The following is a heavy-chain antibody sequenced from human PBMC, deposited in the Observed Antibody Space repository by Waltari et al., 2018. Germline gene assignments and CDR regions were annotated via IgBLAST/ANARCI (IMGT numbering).Heavy chain of an antibody. CDR2: IYYSGRT. Sequence: QLQLQESGPGLVKPSETLSLTCTVSGGSISSSSYYWGWIRQPPGKGLEWIGSIYYSGRTYYNPSLKSRGTISVDTSKNQFSLKLSSVTAADTAVYYCASLPYSSGWGLFDYWGQGTLVTVSS. CDR1: GGSISSSSYY. J-gene: IGHJ4*02. V-gene: IGHV4-39*01. CDR3: ASLPYSSGWGLFDY. D-gene: IGHD6-19*01.